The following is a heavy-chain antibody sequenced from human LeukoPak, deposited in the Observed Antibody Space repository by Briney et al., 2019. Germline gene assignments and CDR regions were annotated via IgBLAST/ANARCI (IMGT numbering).Heavy chain of an antibody. V-gene: IGHV4-59*08. Sequence: SETLSLTCTVSGGSISSYYWSWIRQPPGKGLEWIGYIYYSGSTNYNPSLKSRVTISVDTSKNQFSLKLSSVTAADTAVYYCARHSGTFEATMFDYWGRGTLVTVSS. J-gene: IGHJ4*02. CDR1: GGSISSYY. D-gene: IGHD5-12*01. CDR3: ARHSGTFEATMFDY. CDR2: IYYSGST.